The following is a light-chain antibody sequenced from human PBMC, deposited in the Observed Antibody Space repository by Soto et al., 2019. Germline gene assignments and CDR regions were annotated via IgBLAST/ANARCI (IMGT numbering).Light chain of an antibody. CDR2: DAS. Sequence: EIGLTKSPGALSLYPGERATLSCRASHTVRNNYLAWYQQKPGQAPRLLIYDASSRATGIPDRFSGSGSGTDFTLTISRLEPEDFAVYFCQRYGSSPLITFGQGTRLEIK. J-gene: IGKJ5*01. V-gene: IGKV3-20*01. CDR1: HTVRNNY. CDR3: QRYGSSPLIT.